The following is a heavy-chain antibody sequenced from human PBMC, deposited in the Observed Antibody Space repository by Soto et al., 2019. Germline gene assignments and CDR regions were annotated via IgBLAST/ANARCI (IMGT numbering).Heavy chain of an antibody. V-gene: IGHV3-30*18. D-gene: IGHD3-10*01. CDR3: AKDLEHVGPYYYGSGSYPTDY. Sequence: GRSLRLSCAASGFTFSSYGXHWVRQAPGKGLGWVAVISYDGSNKYYADSVKGRFTISRDNSKNTLYLQMNSLRAEDTAVYYCAKDLEHVGPYYYGSGSYPTDYWGQGTLVTVSS. CDR2: ISYDGSNK. CDR1: GFTFSSYG. J-gene: IGHJ4*02.